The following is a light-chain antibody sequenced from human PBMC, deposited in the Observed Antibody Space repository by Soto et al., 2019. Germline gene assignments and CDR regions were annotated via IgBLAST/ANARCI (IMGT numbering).Light chain of an antibody. Sequence: DIQMTQSPSTLSASVGDRVTITCRSSQSITIWLAWYHQKPGKAPKILIFDASSLESWVPSRFRGRGSGPEFTLTISSLQPDEFASYYCTQYKSYCLTFGQGTKVEI. CDR1: QSITIW. J-gene: IGKJ1*01. CDR2: DAS. CDR3: TQYKSYCLT. V-gene: IGKV1-5*01.